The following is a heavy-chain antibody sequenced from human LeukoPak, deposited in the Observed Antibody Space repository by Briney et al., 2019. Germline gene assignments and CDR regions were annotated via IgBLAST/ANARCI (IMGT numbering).Heavy chain of an antibody. CDR1: GGSISSSSYY. V-gene: IGHV4-39*01. D-gene: IGHD3-3*01. CDR3: ARFIDFWSGYYRGGYPY. J-gene: IGHJ4*02. CDR2: IYYSGST. Sequence: SETRSLTCTVSGGSISSSSYYWGWIRQPPGKGLEWIGSIYYSGSTYYNPSLKSRVTISVDTSKNQFSLKLSSVTAADTAVYYCARFIDFWSGYYRGGYPYWGQGTLVTVSS.